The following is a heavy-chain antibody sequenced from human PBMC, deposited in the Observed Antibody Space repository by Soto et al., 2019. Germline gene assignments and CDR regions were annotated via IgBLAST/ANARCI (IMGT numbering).Heavy chain of an antibody. J-gene: IGHJ6*02. D-gene: IGHD2-2*02. CDR2: IYSSGST. CDR3: ARFVRSCSGTTCYTRADV. V-gene: IGHV4-61*01. CDR1: GGSVSSDTHY. Sequence: SETLSLTCTVSGGSVSSDTHYWSWIRQPPGKRLGWIGFIYSSGSTNYNPSLKSRVTMSVDTSKNQFSLKLRSVIVADTAVYHCARFVRSCSGTTCYTRADVWGQGTTVTVSS.